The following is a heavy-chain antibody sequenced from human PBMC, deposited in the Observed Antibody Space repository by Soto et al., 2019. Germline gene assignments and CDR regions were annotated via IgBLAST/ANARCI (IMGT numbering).Heavy chain of an antibody. D-gene: IGHD6-13*01. CDR2: IWYDGSNK. J-gene: IGHJ4*02. V-gene: IGHV3-33*01. CDR3: ARWGIAAGDY. Sequence: QVQLVESGGGVVQPGRSLRLSCAASGFTFSSYGMHWVRQAPGKGLEWVAVIWYDGSNKYYADSVKGRFTIPRDNSKNTLYLQMTSLRAEDTVVYYCARWGIAAGDYWGQGTLVTVSS. CDR1: GFTFSSYG.